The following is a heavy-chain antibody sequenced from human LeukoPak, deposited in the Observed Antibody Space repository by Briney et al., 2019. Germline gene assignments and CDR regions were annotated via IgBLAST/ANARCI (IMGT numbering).Heavy chain of an antibody. CDR1: GYTFSAYY. CDR2: INPNTGGT. CDR3: ARYDYGDYEGQEGYNYYYYMDV. J-gene: IGHJ6*03. V-gene: IGHV1-2*02. Sequence: ASVKVSCKTSGYTFSAYYIHWVRQAPGQGLEWMGWINPNTGGTNYAQKFQGRVTMTRDTSISTAYMDLSRLRSDDTAVYYCARYDYGDYEGQEGYNYYYYMDVWGKGTMVTVSS. D-gene: IGHD4-17*01.